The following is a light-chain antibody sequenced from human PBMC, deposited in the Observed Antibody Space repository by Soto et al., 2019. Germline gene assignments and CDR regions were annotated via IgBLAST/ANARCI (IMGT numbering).Light chain of an antibody. CDR1: QSISSY. CDR2: AAS. J-gene: IGKJ3*01. Sequence: DIQMTQSPSSLSASVGDRVTITCRASQSISSYLNWYQQKPGKAPKLLIYAASSLQSGVPSRFSGSGSGTEFTLTISSLQPEDFATYYCQQLNGYPFTFGPGTKVDIK. V-gene: IGKV1-9*01. CDR3: QQLNGYPFT.